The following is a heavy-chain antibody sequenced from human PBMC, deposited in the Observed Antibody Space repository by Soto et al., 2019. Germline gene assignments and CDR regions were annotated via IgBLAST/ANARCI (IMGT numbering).Heavy chain of an antibody. CDR2: ISSSSSYI. CDR1: GFTFSSYS. V-gene: IGHV3-21*01. D-gene: IGHD6-6*01. J-gene: IGHJ4*02. Sequence: GSLRLSCAASGFTFSSYSMNWVRQAPGKGLEWVSSISSSSSYIYYADSVKGRFTISRDNAKNSLYLQMNSLRAEDTAVYYCARDATSIAARFPFDYWGQGTLVTVSS. CDR3: ARDATSIAARFPFDY.